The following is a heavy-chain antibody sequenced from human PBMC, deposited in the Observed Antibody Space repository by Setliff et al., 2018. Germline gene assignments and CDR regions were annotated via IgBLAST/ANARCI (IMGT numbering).Heavy chain of an antibody. Sequence: ASVKVSCKASGYTFTNYDINWVRQATGQGLEWMGWMNPNNGNTGCSQKFQGRVTMTRNTSTSTAYMEVSSLRSEDTAVYYCARGLSDYYYESGSFPILGYWGQGTLVTVSS. J-gene: IGHJ4*02. CDR2: MNPNNGNT. D-gene: IGHD3-10*01. CDR1: GYTFTNYD. CDR3: ARGLSDYYYESGSFPILGY. V-gene: IGHV1-8*01.